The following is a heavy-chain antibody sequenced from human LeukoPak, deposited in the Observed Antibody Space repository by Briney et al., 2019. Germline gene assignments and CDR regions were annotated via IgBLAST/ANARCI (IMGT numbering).Heavy chain of an antibody. CDR3: AKVEMATIKPYYFDY. Sequence: GGSLRLSCAASGFTFSSYAMSWVRQAPGNGLEWVSAISGSGGSTYYADSVKGRFTISRDNSKNTLYLQMNSLRAEDTAVYYCAKVEMATIKPYYFDYWGQGTLVTVSS. CDR1: GFTFSSYA. CDR2: ISGSGGST. J-gene: IGHJ4*02. V-gene: IGHV3-23*01. D-gene: IGHD5-24*01.